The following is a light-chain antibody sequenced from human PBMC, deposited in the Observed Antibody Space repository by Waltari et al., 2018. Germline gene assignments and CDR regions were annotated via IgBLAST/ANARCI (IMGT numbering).Light chain of an antibody. CDR1: QNIRSY. CDR3: QQRSNWPLT. J-gene: IGKJ4*01. CDR2: DAS. Sequence: EIVLTQSPATLSLSPGERATLSCRASQNIRSYLAWYQQKHGQAPRLLLYDASNRATGIPARFSGSGSETDFTLTISSLESEDFAVYYCQQRSNWPLTFGGGTKVEIK. V-gene: IGKV3-11*01.